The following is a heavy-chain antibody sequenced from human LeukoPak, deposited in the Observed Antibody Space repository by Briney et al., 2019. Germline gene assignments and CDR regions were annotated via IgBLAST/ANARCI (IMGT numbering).Heavy chain of an antibody. CDR2: ISGSGGST. CDR3: AKATSYYYDSSGYYLYYFDY. J-gene: IGHJ4*02. Sequence: GGSLRLSCAASGFTFSSYAMSWVRQAPGKGLEWVSAISGSGGSTYYADSVKGRFTISRDNSKNTLYLQMNSLRAEDTAVYYCAKATSYYYDSSGYYLYYFDYWGQGTLVTVSS. CDR1: GFTFSSYA. D-gene: IGHD3-22*01. V-gene: IGHV3-23*01.